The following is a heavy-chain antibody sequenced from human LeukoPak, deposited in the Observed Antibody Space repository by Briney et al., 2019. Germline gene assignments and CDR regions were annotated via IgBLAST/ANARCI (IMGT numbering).Heavy chain of an antibody. J-gene: IGHJ6*04. CDR1: GYSISSGYY. CDR3: ARRALITFGGVLV. D-gene: IGHD3-16*01. V-gene: IGHV4-38-2*02. Sequence: SETLSLTCTVSGYSISSGYYWGWIRQPPGKGLEWIGSIYHSGSTYYNPSLKSRVTISVDTSKNQFSLKLSSVTAADTAVYYCARRALITFGGVLVWGKGTTVTVSS. CDR2: IYHSGST.